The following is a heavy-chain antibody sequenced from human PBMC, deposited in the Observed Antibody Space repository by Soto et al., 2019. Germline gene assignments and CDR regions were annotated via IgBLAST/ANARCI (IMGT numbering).Heavy chain of an antibody. CDR2: INPSLGIA. V-gene: IGHV1-69*02. CDR1: GYTFTKFH. J-gene: IGHJ4*02. Sequence: ASVKVSCKASGYTFTKFHIHWVRQAPGQGLEWMGRINPSLGIANYAQKFQGRVTITADKSTSTAYMELSSLRSEDTAVYYCARTLQQRDVLAPFDYWGQGTLVTVSS. D-gene: IGHD1-1*01. CDR3: ARTLQQRDVLAPFDY.